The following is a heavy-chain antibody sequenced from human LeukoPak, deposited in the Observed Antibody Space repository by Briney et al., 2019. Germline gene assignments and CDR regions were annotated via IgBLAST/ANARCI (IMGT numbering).Heavy chain of an antibody. CDR1: GGTFSSYA. J-gene: IGHJ4*02. CDR3: ATVNYYGSGKGWYYFDY. CDR2: IIPIFGTA. Sequence: ASVKVSCKASGGTFSSYAISWVRQAPGQGLEWMGGIIPIFGTANYAQKFQGRVTITADESTSSAYMELSSLRSEDTAVYYCATVNYYGSGKGWYYFDYWGQGTLVTVSS. D-gene: IGHD3-10*01. V-gene: IGHV1-69*13.